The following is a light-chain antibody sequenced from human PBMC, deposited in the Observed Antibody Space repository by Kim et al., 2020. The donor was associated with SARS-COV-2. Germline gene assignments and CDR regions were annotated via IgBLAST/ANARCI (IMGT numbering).Light chain of an antibody. J-gene: IGLJ3*02. CDR2: EDN. V-gene: IGLV3-1*01. CDR1: KLGDKY. CDR3: QAWDISIAV. Sequence: SYELTQPPSVSVSPGQTASITCSGDKLGDKYAYWYQQKPGLSPVLVIYEDNKRPSGIPERFSGSNSGDTGTLTISGTQAMDEADYYCQAWDISIAVFGRGTQLTVL.